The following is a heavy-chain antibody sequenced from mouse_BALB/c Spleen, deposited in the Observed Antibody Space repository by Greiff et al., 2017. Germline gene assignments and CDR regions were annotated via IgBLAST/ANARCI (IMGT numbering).Heavy chain of an antibody. D-gene: IGHD2-3*01. J-gene: IGHJ4*01. CDR2: IHYSGST. CDR3: ATLIYDGLAMDY. Sequence: EVQLQQSGPDLVKPSQSLSLTCTVTGYSITSGYSWHWIRQFPGNKLEWMGYIHYSGSTNYNPSLKSRISITRDTSKNQFFLQLNSVTTEDTATYYCATLIYDGLAMDYWGQGTSVTVSS. CDR1: GYSITSGYS. V-gene: IGHV3-1*02.